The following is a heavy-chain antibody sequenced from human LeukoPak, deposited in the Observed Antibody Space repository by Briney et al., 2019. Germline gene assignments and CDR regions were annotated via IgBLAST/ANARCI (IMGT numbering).Heavy chain of an antibody. Sequence: SETLSLTCTVSGCSISSSSYYWGWIRQPPGKGLEWIGSIYYSGSTYYNPSLKSRVTISVDTSKNQFSLKLRSVTAAGTAVYYCARQGRPTVTSYFDYWGQGILVTVSS. CDR2: IYYSGST. V-gene: IGHV4-39*01. CDR3: ARQGRPTVTSYFDY. J-gene: IGHJ4*02. D-gene: IGHD4-17*01. CDR1: GCSISSSSYY.